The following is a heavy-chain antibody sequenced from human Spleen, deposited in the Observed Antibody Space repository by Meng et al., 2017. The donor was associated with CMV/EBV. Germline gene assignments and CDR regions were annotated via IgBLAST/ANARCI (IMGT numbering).Heavy chain of an antibody. CDR2: IKHDGSAK. CDR1: GFTFSSYG. D-gene: IGHD6-13*01. CDR3: ARGDYWAAAGTRSDY. J-gene: IGHJ4*02. V-gene: IGHV3-7*01. Sequence: GESLKISCAASGFTFSSYGMHWVRQAPGKGLEWVANIKHDGSAKYYVDSVKGRFTISRDNAKNSLYLQMNSLRAEDTAVYFCARGDYWAAAGTRSDYWGQGALVTVSS.